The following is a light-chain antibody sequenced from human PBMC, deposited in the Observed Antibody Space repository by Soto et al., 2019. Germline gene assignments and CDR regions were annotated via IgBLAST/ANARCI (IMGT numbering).Light chain of an antibody. V-gene: IGKV3D-20*02. CDR3: QQRSSNWRWT. Sequence: IVLTHSPGTLSLSPGERATLSCRASQSVYNNYLAWYQQKPGQPPRLLIYDASNRAAGIPDRFSGSGSGTDFTLTISNLEPEDFAVYYCQQRSSNWRWTFGQGTKVDIK. J-gene: IGKJ1*01. CDR1: QSVYNNY. CDR2: DAS.